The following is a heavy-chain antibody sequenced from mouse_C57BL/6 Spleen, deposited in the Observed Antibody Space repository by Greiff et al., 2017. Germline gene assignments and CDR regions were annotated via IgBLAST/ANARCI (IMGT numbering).Heavy chain of an antibody. Sequence: EVKLEESGGGLVQPGGSLSLSCAASGFTFTDYYMSWVRQPPGKALEWLGFIRNKANGYTTEYSASVKGRFTISRDNSQSILYLQMNALRAEDSATYYCARSPLRYYAMDYWGQGTSVTVSS. J-gene: IGHJ4*01. CDR1: GFTFTDYY. CDR3: ARSPLRYYAMDY. CDR2: IRNKANGYTT. V-gene: IGHV7-3*01. D-gene: IGHD3-2*02.